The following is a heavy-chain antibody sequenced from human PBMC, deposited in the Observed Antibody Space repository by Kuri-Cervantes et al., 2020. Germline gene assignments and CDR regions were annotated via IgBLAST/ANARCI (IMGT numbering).Heavy chain of an antibody. CDR2: IKSITDGGTT. J-gene: IGHJ3*02. D-gene: IGHD6-13*01. Sequence: GESLKISCAASGFTFTNAWMSWVRQAPGKGLEWVGRIKSITDGGTTEYGAPVEGRFTISRDDSKNTLYLQMNSLKTEDTAVYYCTTGQVVRDDAFDIGGQGTMVTVSS. CDR1: GFTFTNAW. CDR3: TTGQVVRDDAFDI. V-gene: IGHV3-15*01.